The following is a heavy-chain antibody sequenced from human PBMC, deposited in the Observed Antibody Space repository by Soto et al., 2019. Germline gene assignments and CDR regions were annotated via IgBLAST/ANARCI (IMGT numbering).Heavy chain of an antibody. V-gene: IGHV3-74*03. CDR2: INTDGTNT. CDR3: AKDLLWGQSDY. Sequence: EVQLVESGGGLVQPGGSLRLSCAVSGFTFSRYWMHWVRQDPGNGLVWVSSINTDGTNTQYADSVRGRFTVSRDNAKNTVYLEMISLRSEHTAVYYCAKDLLWGQSDYWGQGTLVVVSS. CDR1: GFTFSRYW. D-gene: IGHD3-16*01. J-gene: IGHJ4*02.